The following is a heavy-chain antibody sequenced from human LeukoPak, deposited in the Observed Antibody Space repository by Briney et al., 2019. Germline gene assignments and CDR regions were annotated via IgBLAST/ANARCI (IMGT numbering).Heavy chain of an antibody. CDR3: ARYDILTSYYFDY. V-gene: IGHV4-39*07. D-gene: IGHD3-9*01. Sequence: SETLSLTCTVSGGSISSSSYYWGWLRQPPGKGLEWIGSIYYSGSTYYNPSLKSRVTISVDTSKNQFSLKLSSVTAADTAVYYCARYDILTSYYFDYWGQGTLVTVSS. CDR1: GGSISSSSYY. J-gene: IGHJ4*02. CDR2: IYYSGST.